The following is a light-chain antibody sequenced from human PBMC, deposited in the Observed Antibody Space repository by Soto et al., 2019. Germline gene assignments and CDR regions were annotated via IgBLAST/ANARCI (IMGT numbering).Light chain of an antibody. V-gene: IGKV1-5*03. J-gene: IGKJ4*01. CDR3: QQYNCYSGLT. Sequence: DIQMTQSPSTLSASVGDRVTITCRASQSISSWLAWYQQKPGKAPKLLIYKASSLESGVSSRFSGSGSGIEFTLTISSLQPDDFAMYYCQQYNCYSGLTFGGGTKVEIK. CDR1: QSISSW. CDR2: KAS.